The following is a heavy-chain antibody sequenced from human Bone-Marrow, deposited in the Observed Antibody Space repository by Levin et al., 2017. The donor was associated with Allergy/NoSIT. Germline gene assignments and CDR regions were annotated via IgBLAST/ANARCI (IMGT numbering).Heavy chain of an antibody. Sequence: SCAASGFSVSDNYMSWVRQAPGKGLEWVSLIYGAGRTRYADSVKGRFTISRDNSKNTLYLHMNSLRAEDTAGSYCSIELSFGDYVLGYWGQGTLVTVSS. V-gene: IGHV3-53*01. CDR2: IYGAGRT. CDR3: SIELSFGDYVLGY. CDR1: GFSVSDNY. D-gene: IGHD4-17*01. J-gene: IGHJ4*02.